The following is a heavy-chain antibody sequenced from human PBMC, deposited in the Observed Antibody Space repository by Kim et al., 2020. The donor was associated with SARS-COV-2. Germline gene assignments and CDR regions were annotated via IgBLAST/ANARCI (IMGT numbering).Heavy chain of an antibody. CDR3: ARLGPSRWGWFDP. D-gene: IGHD3-16*01. CDR2: IYYSGST. Sequence: SETLSLTCTVSGGSISSYYWSWIRQPPGKGLEWIGYIYYSGSTNYNPSLKSRVTISVDTSKNQFSLKLSSVTAADTAVYYCARLGPSRWGWFDPWGQGTLVTVSS. CDR1: GGSISSYY. V-gene: IGHV4-59*08. J-gene: IGHJ5*02.